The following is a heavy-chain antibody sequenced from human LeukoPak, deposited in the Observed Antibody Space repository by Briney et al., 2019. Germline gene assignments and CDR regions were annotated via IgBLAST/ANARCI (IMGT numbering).Heavy chain of an antibody. V-gene: IGHV4-34*01. J-gene: IGHJ4*02. CDR3: ARGRRGGLPYLGD. Sequence: SETLSLTCAVYGGSFRGYYRSWIRQSAGKGLEWIGEINHFGTANYNPSLKSRVTISVDTSKNQFSLKLNSVTAADTGVYYCARGRRGGLPYLGDWGQGTLVTVSS. CDR2: INHFGTA. D-gene: IGHD3-10*01. CDR1: GGSFRGYY.